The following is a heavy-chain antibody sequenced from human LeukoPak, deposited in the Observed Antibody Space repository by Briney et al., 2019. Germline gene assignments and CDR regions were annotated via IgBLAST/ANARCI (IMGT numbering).Heavy chain of an antibody. J-gene: IGHJ4*02. CDR2: ISSSSGYI. CDR1: GFTFSSYS. V-gene: IGHV3-21*01. CDR3: ARDRALAH. Sequence: PGGSLRLSCAASGFTFSSYSMNWVRQAPGKGLEWVSSISSSSGYIYYADSVKGRFTISRDNAKNSLYLQMNSLRAEDTAVYYCARDRALAHWGQGTLVTVSS.